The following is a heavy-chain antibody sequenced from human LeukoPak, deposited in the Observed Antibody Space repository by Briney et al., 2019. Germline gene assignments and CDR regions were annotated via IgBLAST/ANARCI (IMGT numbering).Heavy chain of an antibody. CDR2: ISLSGLT. Sequence: SETLSLTCGVSGGSITSTNWWSWVRPPPGQGLEWIGEISLSGLTNYNPSLKSRVTMALDKSKNHLSLTLTSVAAADTAVYYCSRENGAFSPFGYWGQGTLVTVPS. D-gene: IGHD2-8*01. CDR1: GGSITSTNW. CDR3: SRENGAFSPFGY. J-gene: IGHJ4*02. V-gene: IGHV4-4*02.